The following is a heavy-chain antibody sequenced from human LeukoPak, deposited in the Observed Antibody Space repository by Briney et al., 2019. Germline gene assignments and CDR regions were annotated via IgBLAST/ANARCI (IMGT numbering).Heavy chain of an antibody. CDR2: IYHTGST. CDR1: GASIRSYY. CDR3: STDSPTGFDH. D-gene: IGHD2-8*02. V-gene: IGHV4-59*01. Sequence: SETLSLTCTVSGASIRSYYWSWTRQTPGKGLEWIGYIYHTGSTKYNPSLKSRVTISIDTSKNHFSLTLTSVTTADTAVYYCSTDSPTGFDHWGQGALVTVSS. J-gene: IGHJ4*02.